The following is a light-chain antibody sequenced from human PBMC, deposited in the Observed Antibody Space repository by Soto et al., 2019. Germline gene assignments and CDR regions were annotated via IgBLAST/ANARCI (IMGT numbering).Light chain of an antibody. CDR1: QSISSW. V-gene: IGKV1-5*01. CDR2: DAS. Sequence: TQSPSTLSASVGDRVTITCRASQSISSWLAWYQQKPGKAPKVLIYDASSLESGVPSRFSGSGSGTEFTLTISSLQPDDFATYYCQQYNSYSYTFGQGTKVDIK. CDR3: QQYNSYSYT. J-gene: IGKJ2*01.